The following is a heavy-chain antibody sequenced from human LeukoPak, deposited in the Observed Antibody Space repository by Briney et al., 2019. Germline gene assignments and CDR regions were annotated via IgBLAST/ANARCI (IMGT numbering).Heavy chain of an antibody. CDR3: GREPFEVGFDY. V-gene: IGHV4-59*01. D-gene: IGHD3-3*01. CDR1: GGSISSYY. Sequence: SETLSLTCTVSGGSISSYYWSWIRQPPGKGLEWIGYIYYSGSTNYNPSLKSRVTISVDTTKNQVPPKLSSVTAAQTPVYYCGREPFEVGFDYWGQGTLVTVSS. CDR2: IYYSGST. J-gene: IGHJ4*02.